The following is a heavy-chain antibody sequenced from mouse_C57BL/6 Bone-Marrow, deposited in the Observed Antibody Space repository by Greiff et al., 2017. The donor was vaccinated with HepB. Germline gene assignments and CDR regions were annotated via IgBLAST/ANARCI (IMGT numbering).Heavy chain of an antibody. V-gene: IGHV5-4*01. J-gene: IGHJ3*01. CDR1: GFTFSSYA. CDR2: ISDGGSYT. CDR3: ARDSPGFAY. Sequence: EVKVVESGGGLVKPGGSLKLSCAASGFTFSSYAMSWVRQTPEKRLEWVATISDGGSYTYYPDNVKGRFTISRDNAKNNLYLQMSHLKSEDTAMYYCARDSPGFAYWGQGTLVTVSA.